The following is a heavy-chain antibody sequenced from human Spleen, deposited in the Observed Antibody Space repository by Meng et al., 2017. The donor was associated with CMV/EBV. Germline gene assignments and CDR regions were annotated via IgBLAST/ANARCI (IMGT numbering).Heavy chain of an antibody. CDR2: ISAYSGNT. CDR1: GYTFTNYG. V-gene: IGHV1-18*01. J-gene: IGHJ6*02. D-gene: IGHD3-22*01. Sequence: ASVKVSCKASGYTFTNYGVSWVRQAPGQGLEWMGWISAYSGNTNYAQKLQGRVTMTTDTSTSTAYMELRSLRSDDTAVYYCARAYYYDSSGPWGYYGMDVWGQGTTVTVSS. CDR3: ARAYYYDSSGPWGYYGMDV.